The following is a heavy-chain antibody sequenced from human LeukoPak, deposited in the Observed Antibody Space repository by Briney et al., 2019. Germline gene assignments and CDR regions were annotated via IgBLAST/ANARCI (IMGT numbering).Heavy chain of an antibody. CDR3: TTDCDSTSCYAADAAQ. CDR1: GFTFSNAW. V-gene: IGHV3-15*01. D-gene: IGHD2-2*01. Sequence: GGSLRLSCAGSGFTFSNAWMSWVRQAPGKGLEWVGRMKSKTDGGTTDYAAPVKGRFTISRDDSKNTLYLQMNSLKTEDTAVYFCTTDCDSTSCYAADAAQWGQGTLVTVSS. J-gene: IGHJ4*02. CDR2: MKSKTDGGTT.